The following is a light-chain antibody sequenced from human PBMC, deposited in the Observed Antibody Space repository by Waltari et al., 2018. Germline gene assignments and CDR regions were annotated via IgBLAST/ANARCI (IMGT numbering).Light chain of an antibody. CDR1: HDISNY. CDR2: DAS. CDR3: QQYDNLPIT. V-gene: IGKV1-33*01. Sequence: IQMTQSPSSLSASVGDRVTIPCQASHDISNYLNWYQQKPGKAPKLLIYDASNLETGVPSRFSGSGSGTDFTFTISSLQPEDIATYYCQQYDNLPITFGQGTRLEIK. J-gene: IGKJ5*01.